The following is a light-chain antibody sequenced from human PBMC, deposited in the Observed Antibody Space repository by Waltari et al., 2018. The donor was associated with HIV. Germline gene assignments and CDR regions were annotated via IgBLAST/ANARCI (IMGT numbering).Light chain of an antibody. CDR3: QPTYRSPLT. V-gene: IGKV1-39*01. CDR2: SAS. Sequence: DVQMTQSPSSLSASVGDKVTITCRTSQYIINYLNWFQKKPGNAPQLLIYSASFLQDGVPSKVQWQGTGTRFNLTIRRLETGGFGTYYWQPTYRSPLTFGPGTKVDI. J-gene: IGKJ3*01. CDR1: QYIINY.